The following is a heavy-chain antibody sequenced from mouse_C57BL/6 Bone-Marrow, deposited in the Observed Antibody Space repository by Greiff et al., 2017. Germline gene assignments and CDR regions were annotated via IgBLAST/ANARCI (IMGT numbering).Heavy chain of an antibody. V-gene: IGHV1-59*01. CDR3: ASLSDYYGSRGYYFDY. J-gene: IGHJ2*01. D-gene: IGHD1-1*01. CDR1: GYTFTSYW. Sequence: QVQLQQPGAELVRPGTSVKLSCKASGYTFTSYWMHWVKQRPGQGLEWIGVIDPSDSYTNYNPKFKGKATLTVDTSSSTAYMQLSSLTSEDSAVYYCASLSDYYGSRGYYFDYWGQGTTLTVSS. CDR2: IDPSDSYT.